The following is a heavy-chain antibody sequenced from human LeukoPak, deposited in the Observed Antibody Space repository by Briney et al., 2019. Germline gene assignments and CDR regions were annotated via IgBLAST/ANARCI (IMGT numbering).Heavy chain of an antibody. CDR3: AKDKTFSYYFDY. CDR1: GFTFSTYA. CDR2: ISGTGGST. V-gene: IGHV3-23*01. Sequence: GGSLRLSCVASGFTFSTYAMSWVRQAPGKGLEWVSAISGTGGSTYHADSVKGRFTISRDNSKNTLYLQMNSLRAEDTAVYYCAKDKTFSYYFDYWGQGTLVTVSS. J-gene: IGHJ4*02.